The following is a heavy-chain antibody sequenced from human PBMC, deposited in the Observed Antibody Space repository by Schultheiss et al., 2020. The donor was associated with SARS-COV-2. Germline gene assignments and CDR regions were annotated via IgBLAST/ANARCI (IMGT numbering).Heavy chain of an antibody. J-gene: IGHJ3*02. Sequence: SETLSLTCAVYGGSFSGYYWSWIRQPPGKGLEWIGEINHSGSTNYNPSLKSRVTISVDTSKNQFSLKLSSVTAADTAVYYCARGTKSGAFDIWGQGTMVTVSS. CDR3: ARGTKSGAFDI. CDR2: INHSGST. D-gene: IGHD1-26*01. V-gene: IGHV4-34*01. CDR1: GGSFSGYY.